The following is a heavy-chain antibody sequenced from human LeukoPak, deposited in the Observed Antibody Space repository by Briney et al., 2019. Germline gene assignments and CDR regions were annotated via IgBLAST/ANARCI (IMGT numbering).Heavy chain of an antibody. CDR3: ARAYYYDSSGYFEYFQH. CDR1: GGTSSSYA. V-gene: IGHV1-69*04. Sequence: SVKVSCKASGGTSSSYAISWVRQAPGQGLEWMGRIIPILGIANYAQKFQGRVTITADKSTSTAYMELSSLRSEDTAVYYCARAYYYDSSGYFEYFQHWGQGTLVTVSS. J-gene: IGHJ1*01. D-gene: IGHD3-22*01. CDR2: IIPILGIA.